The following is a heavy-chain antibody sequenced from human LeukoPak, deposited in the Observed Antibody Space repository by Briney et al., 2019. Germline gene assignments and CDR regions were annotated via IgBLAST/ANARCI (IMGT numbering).Heavy chain of an antibody. J-gene: IGHJ4*02. V-gene: IGHV3-33*08. CDR3: ARAGASNEFDY. CDR1: GFTFSSYS. Sequence: GGSLRLSCAASGFTFSSYSMNWVRQAPGKGLEWVAVIWSDGSKTYYVDSVKGRFTISRDYSKNTLYLQMSSLRVEDTAVYYCARAGASNEFDYWGQGTLVTVSS. CDR2: IWSDGSKT. D-gene: IGHD2-8*01.